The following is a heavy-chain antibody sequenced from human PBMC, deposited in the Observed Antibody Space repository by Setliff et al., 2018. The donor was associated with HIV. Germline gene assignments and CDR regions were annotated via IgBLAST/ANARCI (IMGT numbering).Heavy chain of an antibody. CDR2: ISYSGST. V-gene: IGHV4-31*03. CDR1: GGSISSGSYY. CDR3: ARDAGYCGGDCYPMVLDV. Sequence: SETLSLTCTVSGGSISSGSYYWNWNHQHPGKGLEWIGYISYSGSTYYNPSLKSRVSISIDTSKNQFSLKLSSVTAADTAVYYCARDAGYCGGDCYPMVLDVWGKGTTVTVSS. D-gene: IGHD2-21*01. J-gene: IGHJ6*04.